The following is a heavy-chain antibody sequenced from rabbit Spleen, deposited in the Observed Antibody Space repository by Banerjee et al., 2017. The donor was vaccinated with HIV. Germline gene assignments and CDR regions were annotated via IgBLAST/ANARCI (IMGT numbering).Heavy chain of an antibody. V-gene: IGHV1S40*01. D-gene: IGHD1-1*01. CDR2: IDAGSSGFT. CDR1: AISFGISDY. CDR3: ARDTSTSFSSYGMDL. Sequence: QSLEESGGGLVQPEGSFTLTCTASAISFGISDYMCWVRQAPGKGLEWIACIDAGSSGFTYHASWAKGRFTISKTSSTTVTLQVTRLTAADTATYFCARDTSTSFSSYGMDLWGPGTLVTVS. J-gene: IGHJ6*01.